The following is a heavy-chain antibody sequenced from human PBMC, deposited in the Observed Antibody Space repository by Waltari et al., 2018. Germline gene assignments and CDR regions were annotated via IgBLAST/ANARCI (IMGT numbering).Heavy chain of an antibody. CDR2: FSAYNGNT. D-gene: IGHD3-10*01. J-gene: IGHJ6*02. Sequence: QAPGKGPEWMGRFSAYNGNTNYAPKLQGRVTMTTATSTSTAYMELRSLRSDDKAVYYCARVVVRGVNPHYYYYYGMDVWGQGTTVTVSS. V-gene: IGHV1-18*01. CDR3: ARVVVRGVNPHYYYYYGMDV.